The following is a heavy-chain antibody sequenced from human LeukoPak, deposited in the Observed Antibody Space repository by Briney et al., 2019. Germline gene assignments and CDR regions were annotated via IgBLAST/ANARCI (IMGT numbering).Heavy chain of an antibody. D-gene: IGHD2-21*02. CDR3: ARDLAIVVVTATDAFDI. V-gene: IGHV1-2*02. J-gene: IGHJ3*02. CDR2: INPNSGGT. CDR1: GYTFTGYY. Sequence: ASVKVSCKASGYTFTGYYMHWVRQAPGQGLEWMGWINPNSGGTNYAQKFQGRVTMTRDTSISTAYMELSRLRSDDTAVYYCARDLAIVVVTATDAFDIWGQGTMVTVSS.